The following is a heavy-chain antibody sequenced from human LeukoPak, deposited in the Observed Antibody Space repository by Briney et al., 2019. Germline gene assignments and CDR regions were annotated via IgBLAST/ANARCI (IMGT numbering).Heavy chain of an antibody. CDR1: GFTFSSYS. D-gene: IGHD3-10*01. CDR3: ARAEDSGRLAFDI. CDR2: ISSSSSTI. Sequence: GGSLRLSCAASGFTFSSYSMNWVRQAPGKGLEWVSYISSSSSTIYYADSVKGRFTISRDNAKNTLYLQMNSLRAEDTAVYYCARAEDSGRLAFDIWGQGTMVTVSS. J-gene: IGHJ3*02. V-gene: IGHV3-48*04.